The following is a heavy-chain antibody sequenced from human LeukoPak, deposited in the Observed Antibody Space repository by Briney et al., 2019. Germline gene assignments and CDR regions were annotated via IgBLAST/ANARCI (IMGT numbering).Heavy chain of an antibody. CDR2: INPNSGGT. D-gene: IGHD4-17*01. J-gene: IGHJ6*02. Sequence: ASVKVSCKASGYTFTGYYMHWVRQAPGQGLEWMGWINPNSGGTNYAQKFQGRVAMTRDTSISTAYMELSRLRSDDTAVYYCASPTVTNYYGMDVWGQGTTVTVSS. CDR3: ASPTVTNYYGMDV. V-gene: IGHV1-2*02. CDR1: GYTFTGYY.